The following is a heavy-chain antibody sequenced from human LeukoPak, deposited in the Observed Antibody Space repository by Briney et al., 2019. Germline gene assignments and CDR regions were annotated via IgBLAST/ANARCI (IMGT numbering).Heavy chain of an antibody. CDR1: GDSITSYY. V-gene: IGHV4-59*01. J-gene: IGHJ5*02. CDR3: ARVRRTYNWFDP. CDR2: IYYSGST. D-gene: IGHD3-16*01. Sequence: PSETLSLTCTVSGDSITSYYWSWIRQPPGKGLEWIGYIYYSGSTNYNPSLKSRVTISVDTSKNQFSLKLSSVTAADTAVYYCARVRRTYNWFDPWGQGTLVTVSS.